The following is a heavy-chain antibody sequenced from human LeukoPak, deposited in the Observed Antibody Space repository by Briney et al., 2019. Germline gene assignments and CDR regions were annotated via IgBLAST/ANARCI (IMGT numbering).Heavy chain of an antibody. CDR2: ISSSGSTI. D-gene: IGHD2-2*01. Sequence: HPGGSLRLSCAASGFTFSSYSMNWVRQAPGKGLEWVSYISSSGSTIYYADSVKGRFTISRDNSKSTLCLQMNSLRAEDTAVYYCARGTTRLAYYYMDVWGKGTTVTISS. CDR3: ARGTTRLAYYYMDV. CDR1: GFTFSSYS. J-gene: IGHJ6*03. V-gene: IGHV3-48*04.